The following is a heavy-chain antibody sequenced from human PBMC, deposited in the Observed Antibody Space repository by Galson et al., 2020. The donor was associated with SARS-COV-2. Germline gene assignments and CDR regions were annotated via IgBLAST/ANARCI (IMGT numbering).Heavy chain of an antibody. CDR1: GGSISSGSYY. D-gene: IGHD3-10*01. J-gene: IGHJ6*02. Sequence: SETLSLTCTVSGGSISSGSYYWSWIRQPAGKGLEWIGRIYTSGSTNYNPSLKSRVTISVDTSKNQFSLKLSSVTAADTAVYYCAREAGSPYNDYYCGMGVWGQGTTVTVSS. CDR3: AREAGSPYNDYYCGMGV. V-gene: IGHV4-61*02. CDR2: IYTSGST.